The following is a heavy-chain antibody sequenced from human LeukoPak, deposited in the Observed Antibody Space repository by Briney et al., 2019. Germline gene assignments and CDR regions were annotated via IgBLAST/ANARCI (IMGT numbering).Heavy chain of an antibody. D-gene: IGHD3-9*01. J-gene: IGHJ4*02. CDR1: GFTLSNYA. Sequence: GGSLRLSCATSGFTLSNYAMHWVRQAPGKGLEWVAFIRFDATVEFYADSVMGRFTISRDNARNSVYLQMNSLRVEDTAVYYCARDPLRYLRVGHYDYWGQGTLVAVSS. CDR3: ARDPLRYLRVGHYDY. CDR2: IRFDATVE. V-gene: IGHV3-30*02.